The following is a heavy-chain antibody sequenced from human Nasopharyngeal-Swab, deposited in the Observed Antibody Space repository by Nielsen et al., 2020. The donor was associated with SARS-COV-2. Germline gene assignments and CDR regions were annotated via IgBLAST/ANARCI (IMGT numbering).Heavy chain of an antibody. CDR3: AKDSYSSSGGPHWHFDL. V-gene: IGHV3-9*01. Sequence: SLKISCAASGFTFDDYSMHWVRQAPGKGLEWVSGISWNSGSIGYADSVKGRVTISRDKAKNSLYLQMNSLRAADTALYYCAKDSYSSSGGPHWHFDLWGRGTLVTVSS. CDR2: ISWNSGSI. D-gene: IGHD6-13*01. J-gene: IGHJ2*01. CDR1: GFTFDDYS.